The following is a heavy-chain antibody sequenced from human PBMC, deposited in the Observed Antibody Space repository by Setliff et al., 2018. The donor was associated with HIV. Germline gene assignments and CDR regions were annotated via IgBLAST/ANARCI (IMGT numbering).Heavy chain of an antibody. CDR3: ARGDGYRSNDAYYDTGMDV. Sequence: SETLSLTCKVSGASISSYYWSWVRQPPGKGLEWIGYIYNSGYSNSKPSLKSRVTMSLDTSKNQFSLGLTSVTAADTAVYFCARGDGYRSNDAYYDTGMDVWGQGITVTSP. J-gene: IGHJ6*02. CDR2: IYNSGYS. CDR1: GASISSYY. D-gene: IGHD5-12*01. V-gene: IGHV4-59*01.